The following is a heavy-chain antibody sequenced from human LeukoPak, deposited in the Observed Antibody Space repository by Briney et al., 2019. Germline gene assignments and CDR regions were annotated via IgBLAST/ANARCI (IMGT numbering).Heavy chain of an antibody. V-gene: IGHV4-30-2*01. J-gene: IGHJ4*02. CDR3: ARLRTGGEGVDY. CDR1: GGSISSGGYS. D-gene: IGHD3-10*01. CDR2: IYHSGST. Sequence: PSETLSLTCAVSGGSISSGGYSWSWIRQPPGKGLEWIGYIYHSGSTYYNPSLKSRVTISVDRSKNQFSPKLSSVTAADTAVYYCARLRTGGEGVDYWGQGTLVTVSS.